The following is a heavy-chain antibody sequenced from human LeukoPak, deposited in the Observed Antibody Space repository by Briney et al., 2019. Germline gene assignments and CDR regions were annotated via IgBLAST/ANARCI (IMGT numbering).Heavy chain of an antibody. CDR1: GGSFSRYY. J-gene: IGHJ6*02. D-gene: IGHD3-10*01. CDR3: ARKYMVRGYTV. Sequence: SETLSLTCAVYGGSFSRYYWSWIRQPPGKGLEWIGEINHSGSTNYNPSLKSRVTISVDTSKNQFSLKLSSVTAADTAVYYCARKYMVRGYTVWGQGTTVTVSS. CDR2: INHSGST. V-gene: IGHV4-34*01.